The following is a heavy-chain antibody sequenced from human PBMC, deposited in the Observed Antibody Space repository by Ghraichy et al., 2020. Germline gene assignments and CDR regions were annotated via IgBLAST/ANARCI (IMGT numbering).Heavy chain of an antibody. D-gene: IGHD1-26*01. V-gene: IGHV3-53*01. Sequence: GESLNISCAASGFTVSSNYMSWVRQAPGKGLEWVSVIYSGGSTYYADSVKGRFTISRDNSKNTLYLQMNSLRAEDTAVYYCARDGKEVVGATGYWGQGTLVTVSS. CDR1: GFTVSSNY. CDR2: IYSGGST. J-gene: IGHJ4*02. CDR3: ARDGKEVVGATGY.